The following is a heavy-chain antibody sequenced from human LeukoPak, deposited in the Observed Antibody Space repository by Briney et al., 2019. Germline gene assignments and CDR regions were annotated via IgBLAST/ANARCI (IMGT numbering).Heavy chain of an antibody. CDR3: AKDKEEGFDY. Sequence: TGRSLRLSCAASGFTLSSYGMHWVRQAPGKGLEWVAVISYDGSKKYYADSVKGRFTISRDNSKNTLYLQMNSLRAEDTAVYYCAKDKEEGFDYWGQGTLVIVSS. CDR1: GFTLSSYG. J-gene: IGHJ4*02. V-gene: IGHV3-30*18. CDR2: ISYDGSKK.